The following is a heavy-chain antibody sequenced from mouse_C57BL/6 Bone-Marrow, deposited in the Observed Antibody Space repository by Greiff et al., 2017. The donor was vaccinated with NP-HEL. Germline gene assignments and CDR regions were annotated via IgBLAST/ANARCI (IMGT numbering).Heavy chain of an antibody. D-gene: IGHD1-1*01. CDR2: IQPNSGST. CDR1: GYTFTSYW. V-gene: IGHV1-64*01. Sequence: QVQLQQPGAELVKPGASVKLSCKASGYTFTSYWMHWVKQRPGQGLEWIGMIQPNSGSTNYNEKFKSKATLTVDKSSSTPYMQLSSLTSEDSAVYYCARRRYGSSYDYAMDYWGQGTSVTVSS. J-gene: IGHJ4*01. CDR3: ARRRYGSSYDYAMDY.